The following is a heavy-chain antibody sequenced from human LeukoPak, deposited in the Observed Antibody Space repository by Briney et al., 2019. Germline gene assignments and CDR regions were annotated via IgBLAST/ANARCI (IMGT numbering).Heavy chain of an antibody. V-gene: IGHV4-4*07. Sequence: PSETLSLTCTVSGGSISSYYWSWIRQPAGKGLEWIGRIYTSESTNYNPSLKSRVTMSVDTSKNQFSLKLSSVTAADTAVYYCARVNPLYSNPEDPGFGFDCWGQGTLVTVSS. J-gene: IGHJ4*02. D-gene: IGHD4-11*01. CDR1: GGSISSYY. CDR3: ARVNPLYSNPEDPGFGFDC. CDR2: IYTSEST.